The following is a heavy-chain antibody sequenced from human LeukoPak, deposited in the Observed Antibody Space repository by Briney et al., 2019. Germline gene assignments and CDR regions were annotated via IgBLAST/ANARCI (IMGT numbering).Heavy chain of an antibody. CDR2: INWNGGST. V-gene: IGHV3-20*04. CDR1: GFTFDDYG. D-gene: IGHD3-22*01. Sequence: GGSLRLSCAASGFTFDDYGMSWVRQAPGRGLEWVSGINWNGGSTGYADSVKGRFTISRDNAKNSLYLQMNSLRAEDTALYYCARDLLVVVTVGYFDHWGQGTLVTVSS. J-gene: IGHJ4*02. CDR3: ARDLLVVVTVGYFDH.